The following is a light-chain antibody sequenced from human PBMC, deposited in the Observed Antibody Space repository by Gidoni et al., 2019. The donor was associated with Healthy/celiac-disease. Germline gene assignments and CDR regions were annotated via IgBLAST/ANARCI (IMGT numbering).Light chain of an antibody. CDR2: AAS. Sequence: DIQMTQSPSSLSASVGDRVTITCRARQSISSYLNWYQHKPGKAPKLLIYAASSLQSGVPSRFSGSGSGTDFTLTISSLQPEDFATYYCQQSYSTPRTFXXXTKVEIK. J-gene: IGKJ1*01. CDR3: QQSYSTPRT. CDR1: QSISSY. V-gene: IGKV1-39*01.